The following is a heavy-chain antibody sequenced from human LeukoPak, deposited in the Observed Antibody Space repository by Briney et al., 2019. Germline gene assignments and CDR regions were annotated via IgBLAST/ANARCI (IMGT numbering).Heavy chain of an antibody. CDR3: AKDPGGGLLYYYGMDV. V-gene: IGHV3-30*18. CDR2: ISYDGSNK. Sequence: GGSLRLSCAASGFTFSSYGMHWVRQAPGKGLGWVAVISYDGSNKYYADSVKGRFTISRDNSKNTLYLQMNSLRAEDTAVYYCAKDPGGGLLYYYGMDVWGQGTTVTVSS. CDR1: GFTFSSYG. D-gene: IGHD3-16*01. J-gene: IGHJ6*02.